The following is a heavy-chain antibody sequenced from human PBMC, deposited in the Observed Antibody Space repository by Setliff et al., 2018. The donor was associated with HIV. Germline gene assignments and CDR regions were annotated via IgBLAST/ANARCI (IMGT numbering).Heavy chain of an antibody. CDR2: IRSDGSNK. J-gene: IGHJ4*02. CDR1: GLTFSNCG. V-gene: IGHV3-30*02. D-gene: IGHD3-10*01. CDR3: AKDKGQKYADY. Sequence: GGSLRLSCAMSGLTFSNCGMHWVRQAPGKGLEWVAFIRSDGSNKYYADSVTGRFTISRDDSKNTLYLQMNSLRAEDTAVYYCAKDKGQKYADYWGQGTMVTVSS.